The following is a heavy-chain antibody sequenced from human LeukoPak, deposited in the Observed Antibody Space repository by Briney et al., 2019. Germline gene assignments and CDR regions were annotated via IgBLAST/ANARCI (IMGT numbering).Heavy chain of an antibody. V-gene: IGHV4-59*01. CDR1: GGSMSSFY. Sequence: TSETLSLTCTVSGGSMSSFYWSWIRQAPGKGLEWIGYIYYSGSTNYNPSLKSRVTISVDTSKNQFSLKLSSVTAADTAVCYCARDLIAAAGNYYYYYGMDVWGQGTTVTVSS. J-gene: IGHJ6*02. D-gene: IGHD6-13*01. CDR2: IYYSGST. CDR3: ARDLIAAAGNYYYYYGMDV.